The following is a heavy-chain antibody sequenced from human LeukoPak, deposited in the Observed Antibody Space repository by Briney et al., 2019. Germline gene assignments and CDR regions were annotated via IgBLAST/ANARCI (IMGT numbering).Heavy chain of an antibody. CDR3: ARTGIAVAGNWFDP. D-gene: IGHD6-19*01. CDR2: MYYSGST. V-gene: IGHV4-39*07. CDR1: GGSISSSSYY. J-gene: IGHJ5*02. Sequence: MSSETLSLTCTVSGGSISSSSYYWGWIRQPPGKGLEWIGSMYYSGSTYYNPSLKSRVTISVDTSKNQFSLKLSSVTAADTAVYYCARTGIAVAGNWFDPWGQGTLVTVSS.